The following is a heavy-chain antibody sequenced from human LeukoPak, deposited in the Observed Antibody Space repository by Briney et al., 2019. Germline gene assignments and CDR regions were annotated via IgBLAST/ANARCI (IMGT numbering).Heavy chain of an antibody. CDR3: ARSCGGDCYQMDYYYYMDV. J-gene: IGHJ6*03. D-gene: IGHD2-21*02. CDR2: ISSSSSTI. CDR1: GFTFSSYS. V-gene: IGHV3-48*01. Sequence: GGSLRLSCAASGFTFSSYSMHWVRQAPGKGLEWVSYISSSSSTIYHADSVKGRFTISRDNAKNSLYPQMNSLRAEDTAVYYCARSCGGDCYQMDYYYYMDVWGKGTTVTVSS.